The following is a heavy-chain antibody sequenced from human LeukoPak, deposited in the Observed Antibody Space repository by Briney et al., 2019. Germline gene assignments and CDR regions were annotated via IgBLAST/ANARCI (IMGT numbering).Heavy chain of an antibody. CDR2: IYYSGST. V-gene: IGHV4-39*07. CDR3: ARGVTMIGRLKFDP. J-gene: IGHJ5*02. Sequence: PSETLSLTCTVSGGSISSSSYYWGWIRQPPGKGLEWIGNIYYSGSTYYNPSLKSRVTISLDTSKNQFSLKLSSVTAADTAMYYCARGVTMIGRLKFDPWGQATLVTVSS. CDR1: GGSISSSSYY. D-gene: IGHD3-22*01.